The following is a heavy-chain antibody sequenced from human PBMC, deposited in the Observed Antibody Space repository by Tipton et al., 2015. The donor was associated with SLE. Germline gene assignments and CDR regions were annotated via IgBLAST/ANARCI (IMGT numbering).Heavy chain of an antibody. V-gene: IGHV4-59*11. CDR2: IYYSGST. Sequence: TLSLTCTISGYSINSGHYWSWIRQPPGKGLEWIGYIYYSGSTDYNPSLKSRVTISVDTSKNQFSLKLSSVTAADTAVYFCARGLAYNYDTSAYPFDYWGQGTLVTVSS. CDR1: GYSINSGHY. J-gene: IGHJ4*02. CDR3: ARGLAYNYDTSAYPFDY. D-gene: IGHD3-22*01.